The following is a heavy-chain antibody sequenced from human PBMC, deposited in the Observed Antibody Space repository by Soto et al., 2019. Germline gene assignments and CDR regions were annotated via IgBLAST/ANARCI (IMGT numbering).Heavy chain of an antibody. CDR3: ARVRYSGNLYYYYGMDV. D-gene: IGHD1-26*01. Sequence: GASVKVSCKASGYTFTGYYMHWVRQAPGQGLEWMGWINPNSGGTNYAQKFQGRVTMTRDTPISTAYMELSRLRSDDTAVYYCARVRYSGNLYYYYGMDVWGQGTTVTVSS. CDR2: INPNSGGT. V-gene: IGHV1-2*02. CDR1: GYTFTGYY. J-gene: IGHJ6*02.